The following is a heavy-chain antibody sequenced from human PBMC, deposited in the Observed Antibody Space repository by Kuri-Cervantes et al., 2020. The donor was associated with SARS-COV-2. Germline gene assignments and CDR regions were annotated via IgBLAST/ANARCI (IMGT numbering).Heavy chain of an antibody. CDR2: ISGSGGST. J-gene: IGHJ4*02. Sequence: GESLKISCAASGFTFSSYAMSWVRQAPGKGLEWVSAISGSGGSTYYADSVKGRFTISRDNSKNTLYLQMNSLRAEDTAVYYCAKGRTVTTHPFDYWGQGTLVTVSS. CDR1: GFTFSSYA. D-gene: IGHD4-17*01. CDR3: AKGRTVTTHPFDY. V-gene: IGHV3-23*01.